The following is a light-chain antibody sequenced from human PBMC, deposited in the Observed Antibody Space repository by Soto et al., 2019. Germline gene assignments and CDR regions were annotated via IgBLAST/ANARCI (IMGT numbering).Light chain of an antibody. CDR2: VAS. Sequence: DIQMTQSPSSLSASVGDRVTITCRASQGISNYLAWYQKQPGKVPMLLIYVASTWQSRDLSRFSRRGSGIDVTLTISSLQPEDVATYYCQKYNSAAWTFGQGTEVEIK. V-gene: IGKV1-27*01. J-gene: IGKJ1*01. CDR3: QKYNSAAWT. CDR1: QGISNY.